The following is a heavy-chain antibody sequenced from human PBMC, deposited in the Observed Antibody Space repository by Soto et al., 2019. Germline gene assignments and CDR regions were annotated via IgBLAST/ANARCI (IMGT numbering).Heavy chain of an antibody. CDR1: GYTLPELS. Sequence: ASMKVSCKVSGYTLPELSMHWVRQAPGKGLDWMGGLDPEDGETIYAQKFQGRVTMTEDTSTDTAYMELSSLRSEDTAVYYCATDLVYSGYDYYYYGMDVWGQGTAVTVSS. CDR2: LDPEDGET. D-gene: IGHD5-12*01. CDR3: ATDLVYSGYDYYYYGMDV. J-gene: IGHJ6*02. V-gene: IGHV1-24*01.